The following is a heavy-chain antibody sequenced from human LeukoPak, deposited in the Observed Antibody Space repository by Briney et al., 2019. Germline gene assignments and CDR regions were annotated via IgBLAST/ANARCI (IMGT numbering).Heavy chain of an antibody. J-gene: IGHJ4*02. CDR3: ARDILMVGATHYFDY. D-gene: IGHD1-26*01. V-gene: IGHV4-59*01. Sequence: SETLSLTXTVSGGSINSYYWSWIRQTPGKGLEWLGCIHHGVSPTYNPSLKSRVTMSVDTSKNQFSLKVNSVTAADTAVYYCARDILMVGATHYFDYWGQGTLVTVSS. CDR1: GGSINSYY. CDR2: IHHGVSP.